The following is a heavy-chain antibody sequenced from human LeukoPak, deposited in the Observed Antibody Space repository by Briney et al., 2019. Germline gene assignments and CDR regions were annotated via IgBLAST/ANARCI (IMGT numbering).Heavy chain of an antibody. Sequence: GGSLRLSCAASVSTFSSYWMHWVRQAPWKGLVWVLRTNSDGSSTSYADAVKGRFTISRDNAKNTAYLQMNSLRAEDTAVYYCARVQGHPPDGLDIWGQGTMVTVSS. CDR3: ARVQGHPPDGLDI. V-gene: IGHV3-74*01. D-gene: IGHD5-24*01. CDR2: TNSDGSST. J-gene: IGHJ3*02. CDR1: VSTFSSYW.